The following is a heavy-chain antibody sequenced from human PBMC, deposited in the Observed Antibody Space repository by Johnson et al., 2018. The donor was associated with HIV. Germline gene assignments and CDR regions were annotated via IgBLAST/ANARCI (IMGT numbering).Heavy chain of an antibody. Sequence: QVQLVESGGGVVQPGRSLRLSCAASGFTFSSYAMHWVRQAPGKGLEWVAVISYDGSNKYYADSVKGRFTISRDNSKNTLYLQMNSLRAEDTAVYYCVRPAAAGRDDAFYIWGQGTMVTVSS. CDR1: GFTFSSYA. D-gene: IGHD6-13*01. CDR2: ISYDGSNK. CDR3: VRPAAAGRDDAFYI. J-gene: IGHJ3*02. V-gene: IGHV3-30*04.